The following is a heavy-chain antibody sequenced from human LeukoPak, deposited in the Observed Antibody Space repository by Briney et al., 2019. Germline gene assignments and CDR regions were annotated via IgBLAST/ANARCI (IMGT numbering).Heavy chain of an antibody. CDR1: GHTLTELS. CDR3: ATRLGGTAD. CDR2: FDPEDGET. V-gene: IGHV1-24*01. D-gene: IGHD3-10*01. Sequence: ASVKVSFKVSGHTLTELSMHWVRQAPGKGLEWMGGFDPEDGETIYAQKFQGRVTMTEDTSTDTAYMELSSLRSEDTAMYYCATRLGGTADWGQGTLVTVSS. J-gene: IGHJ4*02.